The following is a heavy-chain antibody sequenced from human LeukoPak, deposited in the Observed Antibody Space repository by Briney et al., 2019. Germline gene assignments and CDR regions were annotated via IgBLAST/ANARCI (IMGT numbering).Heavy chain of an antibody. CDR1: GFTFSSYS. Sequence: GGSLRLSCAASGFTFSSYSMNWVRQAPGKGLEWVSSISSSSSYIYYADSVKGRFTISRDNAKNSLYLQMNSLRAEDTAVYYCARVRRDGYRNWFDPWGQGTLVTVSS. V-gene: IGHV3-21*04. J-gene: IGHJ5*02. CDR2: ISSSSSYI. D-gene: IGHD5-24*01. CDR3: ARVRRDGYRNWFDP.